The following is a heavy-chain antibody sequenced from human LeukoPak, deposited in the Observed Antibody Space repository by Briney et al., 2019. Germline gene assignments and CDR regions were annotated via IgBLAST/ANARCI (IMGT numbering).Heavy chain of an antibody. Sequence: PSETLSLTCTVSGGSIINGGYYWSWIRQRPGEGLEWIGYIYYSGNAYYNPSLRSRVTISVDTSRNQFSLKLNSVTVADTAVYYCARAWIELWSHDYWGQGTLVTVSS. J-gene: IGHJ4*02. V-gene: IGHV4-31*03. CDR1: GGSIINGGYY. D-gene: IGHD5-18*01. CDR3: ARAWIELWSHDY. CDR2: IYYSGNA.